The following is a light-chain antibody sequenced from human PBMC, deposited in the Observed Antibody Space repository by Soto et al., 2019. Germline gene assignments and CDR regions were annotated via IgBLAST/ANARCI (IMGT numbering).Light chain of an antibody. Sequence: EIVMKQSPATLSVYQGERVILSCRASRGVSSDLAWYQQKPGQAPRLLTYGASTRATGIPARFSGSGSGTEFTLTISSLQSEDFAVYYCQQYNNWPPLTFGGGSNV. V-gene: IGKV3-15*01. CDR1: RGVSSD. CDR3: QQYNNWPPLT. CDR2: GAS. J-gene: IGKJ4*01.